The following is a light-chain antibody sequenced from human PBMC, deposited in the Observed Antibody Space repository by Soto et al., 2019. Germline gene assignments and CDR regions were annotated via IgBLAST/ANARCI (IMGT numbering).Light chain of an antibody. J-gene: IGLJ1*01. Sequence: QSVLTEPAYVTGSPGQSTTFSRNGTISDVGAYNYVSWYQHHPGKAPKIMIFPVSNRPSGISNRFSGSKSGNTASLTISGLQAEDEADYFCSSYTIGTSPYVFGTGTKVTVL. CDR1: ISDVGAYNY. V-gene: IGLV2-14*01. CDR2: PVS. CDR3: SSYTIGTSPYV.